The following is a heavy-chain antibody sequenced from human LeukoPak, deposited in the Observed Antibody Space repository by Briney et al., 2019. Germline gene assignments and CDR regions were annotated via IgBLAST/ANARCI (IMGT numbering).Heavy chain of an antibody. V-gene: IGHV1-8*01. CDR2: MNPKTDNT. D-gene: IGHD2-21*01. CDR1: GYSFTDYD. Sequence: ASVKVSCKTSGYSFTDYDIHWVRQATGQGLEWMGWMNPKTDNTEYAQKFQGRVTLTWTTSISTAYMELSSLKSEDPAVYFCARSGPISLRFWGQGTLVTVSS. J-gene: IGHJ4*02. CDR3: ARSGPISLRF.